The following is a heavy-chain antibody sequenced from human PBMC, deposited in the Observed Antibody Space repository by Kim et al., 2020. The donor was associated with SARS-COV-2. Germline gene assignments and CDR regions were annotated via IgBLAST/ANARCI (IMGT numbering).Heavy chain of an antibody. CDR3: ARATGWYGGYYYYGMDV. Sequence: SETLSLTCAVYGGSFSGYYWSWIRQPPGKGLEWIWEINHSGSTNYNPSLKSRVTISVDTSKNQFSLKLSSVTAADTAVYYCARATGWYGGYYYYGMDVWG. CDR2: INHSGST. CDR1: GGSFSGYY. J-gene: IGHJ6*01. D-gene: IGHD6-19*01. V-gene: IGHV4-34*01.